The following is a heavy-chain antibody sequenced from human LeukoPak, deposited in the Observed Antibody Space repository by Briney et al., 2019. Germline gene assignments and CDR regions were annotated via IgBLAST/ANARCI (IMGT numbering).Heavy chain of an antibody. CDR1: GYTFTGYY. CDR2: INPNSGGT. V-gene: IGHV1-2*02. CDR3: ARWVVVVPAAKSGAFDI. J-gene: IGHJ3*02. Sequence: GASVKVSCKASGYTFTGYYMHWVRQAPGQGLEWMGWINPNSGGTNYAQKFQGRVTMTRDTSISAAYMELSRLRSDDTAVYYCARWVVVVPAAKSGAFDIWGQGTMVTVSS. D-gene: IGHD2-2*01.